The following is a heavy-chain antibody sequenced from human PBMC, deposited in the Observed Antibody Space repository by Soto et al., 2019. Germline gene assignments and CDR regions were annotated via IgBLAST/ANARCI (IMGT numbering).Heavy chain of an antibody. CDR1: GFTVSSNY. CDR3: AGSYSSSWNYYGMDV. CDR2: IYSGGST. Sequence: GGSLRLSCAASGFTVSSNYMSWVRQAPGKGLEWVSVIYSGGSTYYADSVKGRFTISRDNSKNTLYLQMNSLRAEDTAVYYCAGSYSSSWNYYGMDVWGQGTTVTVSS. D-gene: IGHD6-13*01. J-gene: IGHJ6*02. V-gene: IGHV3-53*01.